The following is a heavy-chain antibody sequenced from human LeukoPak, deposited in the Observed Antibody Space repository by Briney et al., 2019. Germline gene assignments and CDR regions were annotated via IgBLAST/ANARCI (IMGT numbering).Heavy chain of an antibody. CDR1: GFTFSSYA. Sequence: PGGSLRLSCAASGFTFSSYAMHWVRQAPGKGLEWVAVISYDGSNKYYADSVEGRFTISRDNSKNTLYLQMNSLRAEDTAVYYCARGPYPYGWYASYWGQGTLVTVSS. V-gene: IGHV3-30*04. D-gene: IGHD6-19*01. CDR3: ARGPYPYGWYASY. J-gene: IGHJ4*02. CDR2: ISYDGSNK.